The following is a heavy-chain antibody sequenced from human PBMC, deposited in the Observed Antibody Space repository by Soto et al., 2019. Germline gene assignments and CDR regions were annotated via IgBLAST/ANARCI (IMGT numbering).Heavy chain of an antibody. V-gene: IGHV3-23*01. J-gene: IGHJ4*02. CDR1: GFTFSSYA. Sequence: EVQLLESGGGLVQPGRSLRLSCAASGFTFSSYAMSWVRQAPGKGLEWVSVISGSGGSTYYADSVKGRFTISRDNSKNTLYLQRNSLRADDTAVYYCARCGGQLGDYWGQGTLVTGSA. CDR3: ARCGGQLGDY. D-gene: IGHD6-13*01. CDR2: ISGSGGST.